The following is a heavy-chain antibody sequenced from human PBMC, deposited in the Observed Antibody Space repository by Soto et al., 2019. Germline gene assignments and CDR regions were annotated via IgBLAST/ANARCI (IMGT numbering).Heavy chain of an antibody. CDR2: INHSGST. V-gene: IGHV4-34*01. CDR3: AKVIVVIAAAGDYFDS. Sequence: SETRSLTCAVYGGSFSGYYWSWIRQPPGKGLEWIGEINHSGSTNYNPSLKSRVTISVDTSKNQFSLKLSSVTAADTALYYCAKVIVVIAAAGDYFDSWGQGTLVTVS. D-gene: IGHD2-15*01. J-gene: IGHJ4*02. CDR1: GGSFSGYY.